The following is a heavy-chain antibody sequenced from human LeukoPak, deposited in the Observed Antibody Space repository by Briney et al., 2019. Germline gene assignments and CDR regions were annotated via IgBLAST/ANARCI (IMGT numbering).Heavy chain of an antibody. D-gene: IGHD2-2*01. CDR1: GGSFSGYY. V-gene: IGHV4-34*01. CDR3: ARGRVVPSNWFDP. Sequence: KPSETLSLTCAVYGGSFSGYYWSWIRQPPGKGLEWIGEINHSGSTNYNPSLKSRVTISVDTSKNQFSLKLSSVTAADTAVYYCARGRVVPSNWFDPWGQGTLVTVSS. J-gene: IGHJ5*02. CDR2: INHSGST.